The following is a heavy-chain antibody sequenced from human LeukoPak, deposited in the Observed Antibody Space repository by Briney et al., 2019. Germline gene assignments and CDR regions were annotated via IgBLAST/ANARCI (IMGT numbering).Heavy chain of an antibody. D-gene: IGHD2-21*01. CDR2: ISGKTGNI. CDR1: GYNFLNYG. CDR3: ARRFLNSHPIYYYMDV. J-gene: IGHJ6*03. Sequence: ASVKVSCKASGYNFLNYGISWVRQAPGQGLEWMGWISGKTGNINYAQKFQARATMTRDTPTSTAYMELRSLRSDDTAVYFCARRFLNSHPIYYYMDVRAKGTTVIVSS. V-gene: IGHV1-18*01.